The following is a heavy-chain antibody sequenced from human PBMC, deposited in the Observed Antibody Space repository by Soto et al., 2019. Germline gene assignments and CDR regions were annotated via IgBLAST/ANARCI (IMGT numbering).Heavy chain of an antibody. CDR1: GYSFTTSG. CDR3: ARRLYGDYDY. J-gene: IGHJ4*02. Sequence: QAQLVQSGAEVKEPGASVKVSCKASGYSFTTSGITWVRQAPGQGLEWMGWISTYNGNTNYAQKLQDRVTLTTDTSTSTAYMELRSLRSDDTAVYYCARRLYGDYDYWGQGTLVTFSS. CDR2: ISTYNGNT. D-gene: IGHD4-17*01. V-gene: IGHV1-18*01.